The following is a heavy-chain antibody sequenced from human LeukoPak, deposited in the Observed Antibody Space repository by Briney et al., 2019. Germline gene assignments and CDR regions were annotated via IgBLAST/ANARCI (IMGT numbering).Heavy chain of an antibody. CDR2: ISSSSSYI. Sequence: PGGSLRLSCAASGFTVSSNDMNWVRQAPGKGLEWVSSISSSSSYIYYADSVKGRFTISRDNAKNSLYLQMNSLRAEDTAVYYCAGALGYYDSSGYYQTYFDYWGQGTLVTVSS. J-gene: IGHJ4*02. CDR1: GFTVSSND. D-gene: IGHD3-22*01. V-gene: IGHV3-21*01. CDR3: AGALGYYDSSGYYQTYFDY.